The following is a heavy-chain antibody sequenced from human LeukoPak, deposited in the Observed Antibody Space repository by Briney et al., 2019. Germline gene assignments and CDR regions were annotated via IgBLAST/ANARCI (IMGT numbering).Heavy chain of an antibody. CDR2: IIPILGIA. CDR1: GGTFSSYA. J-gene: IGHJ2*01. D-gene: IGHD3-10*01. Sequence: GASVTVSCMASGGTFSSYAISWVRQAPGQGLEWMGRIIPILGIANYAQKLQGRVTITADKSTSTAYMELSSLRSKDTAVYYCARGGSGSYYKVEKGWYFDLWGRATLLTAPS. CDR3: ARGGSGSYYKVEKGWYFDL. V-gene: IGHV1-69*04.